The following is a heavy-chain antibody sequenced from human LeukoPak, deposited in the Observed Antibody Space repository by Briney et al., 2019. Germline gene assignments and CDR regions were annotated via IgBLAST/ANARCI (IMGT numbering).Heavy chain of an antibody. V-gene: IGHV3-33*01. Sequence: PGGSLRLSCVASGFTFSSYGMHWVRQAPGKGLEWVAVIWYDGSNKYYADSVKGRFTISRDNSKNTLYLQMNSLRAEDTAVYYCAREADYSNWFDPWGQGTLVTVSS. CDR1: GFTFSSYG. D-gene: IGHD4-11*01. CDR3: AREADYSNWFDP. J-gene: IGHJ5*02. CDR2: IWYDGSNK.